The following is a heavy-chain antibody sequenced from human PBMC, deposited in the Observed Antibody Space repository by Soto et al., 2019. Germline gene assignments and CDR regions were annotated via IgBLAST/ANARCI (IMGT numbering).Heavy chain of an antibody. CDR1: GGTFSSXA. V-gene: IGHV1-69*01. CDR2: IIPIFGTA. CDR3: XXXXXXXXXXCXXVFY. J-gene: IGHJ4*02. Sequence: QVQLVQSGAEVKKPGSSVKVSCKASGGTFSSXAXXXXXXXXXXGLXXXGGIIPIFGTANYAQKFQGRVTITADESTSTAYMELSSXRSEDXAXYXCXXXXXXXXXXCXXVFYXXQGTLVTVSS.